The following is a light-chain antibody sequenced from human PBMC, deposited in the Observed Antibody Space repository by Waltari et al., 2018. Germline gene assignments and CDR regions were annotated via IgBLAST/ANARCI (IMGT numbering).Light chain of an antibody. V-gene: IGKV3-15*01. CDR3: QQYNNGPPET. Sequence: IAMTQSPATLSVSPGEGATLSCRASQSINSNVAWFQQKPGQSPRLLIYEASTRATGVPARFSGIGSGTDFTLTISSLQSEDSATYYCQQYNNGPPETFGQGTKVEIK. CDR2: EAS. J-gene: IGKJ1*01. CDR1: QSINSN.